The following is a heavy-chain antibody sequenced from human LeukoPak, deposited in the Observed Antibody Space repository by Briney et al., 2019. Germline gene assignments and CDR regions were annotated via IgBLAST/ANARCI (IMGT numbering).Heavy chain of an antibody. J-gene: IGHJ4*02. CDR2: INHGGSS. CDR3: ARRIVGTMSDF. D-gene: IGHD1-1*01. Sequence: PSETLSLTCTVSGGSISSSTYNWGWIRQPPGEGLEWIGSINHGGSSYYNPSPMSRFTISGDTSKNQFSLRLSSVTAADTAVYHCARRIVGTMSDFWGQGILVTVSS. V-gene: IGHV4-39*01. CDR1: GGSISSSTYN.